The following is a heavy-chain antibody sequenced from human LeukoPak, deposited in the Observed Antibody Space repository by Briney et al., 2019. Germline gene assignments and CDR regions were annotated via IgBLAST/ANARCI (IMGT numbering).Heavy chain of an antibody. CDR2: IYHSGST. CDR3: ARELKGATPNY. Sequence: KPSETLSLTCTVSGGSISSYYWSWIRQPPGKGLEWIGYIYHSGSTYYNPSLKSRVTISVDRSKNQFSLKLSSVTAADTAVYYCARELKGATPNYWGQGTLVTVSS. CDR1: GGSISSYY. J-gene: IGHJ4*02. D-gene: IGHD1-26*01. V-gene: IGHV4-59*12.